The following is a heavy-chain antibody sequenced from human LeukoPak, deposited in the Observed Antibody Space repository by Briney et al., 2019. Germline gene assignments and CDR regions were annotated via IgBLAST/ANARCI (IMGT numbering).Heavy chain of an antibody. Sequence: GGSLRLSCAASGFTFSSYALSWVRQAPGKGLEWISAISGGGSTTLYADSVKGRFTISRDNSRNTLYLQMNSLRTEDTAVYYCASFPSSGWYVSGNDFWGQGTLVTVSS. D-gene: IGHD6-19*01. CDR3: ASFPSSGWYVSGNDF. V-gene: IGHV3-23*01. CDR2: ISGGGSTT. CDR1: GFTFSSYA. J-gene: IGHJ4*02.